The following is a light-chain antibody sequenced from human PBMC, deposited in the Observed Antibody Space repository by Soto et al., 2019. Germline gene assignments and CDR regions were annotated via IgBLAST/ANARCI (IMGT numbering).Light chain of an antibody. Sequence: QSVLTQPPSVSGAPGQRVTISCTGSSYNIGAGYDVHWYQQFPGTAPKLLIYAYSKRPSGVPDRFSGSRSGTSASLAITGLQAEDEADYYCQSYDNALGSSEAFGGGTKVTVL. CDR2: AYS. V-gene: IGLV1-40*01. CDR1: SYNIGAGYD. J-gene: IGLJ2*01. CDR3: QSYDNALGSSEA.